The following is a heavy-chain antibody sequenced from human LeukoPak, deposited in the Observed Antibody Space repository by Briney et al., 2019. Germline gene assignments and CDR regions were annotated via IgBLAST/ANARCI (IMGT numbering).Heavy chain of an antibody. CDR3: ARVEGLTATVTD. Sequence: ASVKVSCKASGYTFTSYYMHWVRQAPGQGLEWMGLIITSAGSTTYAQNFQGRVTLTRDASTSTVYMEMSSLRSEDTAVYYCARVEGLTATVTDWGQGTLVTVSS. CDR2: IITSAGST. CDR1: GYTFTSYY. V-gene: IGHV1-46*01. D-gene: IGHD5-18*01. J-gene: IGHJ4*02.